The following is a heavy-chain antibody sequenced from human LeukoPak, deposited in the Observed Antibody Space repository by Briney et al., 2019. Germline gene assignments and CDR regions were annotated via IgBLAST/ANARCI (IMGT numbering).Heavy chain of an antibody. CDR2: IYYSGST. J-gene: IGHJ4*02. CDR1: GGSISSYY. D-gene: IGHD3-9*01. V-gene: IGHV4-59*01. CDR3: ARTNFDWWYFDY. Sequence: PSETLSLTCTVSGGSISSYYWSWIRQPPGKGLEWIGYIYYSGSTNYNPSLKSRVTISVDTSKNQFSLKLSSVTAADTAVYYCARTNFDWWYFDYWGQGTLVTVSS.